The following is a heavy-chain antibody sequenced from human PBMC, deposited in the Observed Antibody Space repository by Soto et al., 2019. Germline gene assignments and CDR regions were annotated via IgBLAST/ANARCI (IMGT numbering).Heavy chain of an antibody. CDR3: ARGECSSTSCYVYYYYGMDV. J-gene: IGHJ6*02. CDR1: GGTFSSYA. CDR2: IIPIFGTA. D-gene: IGHD2-2*01. Sequence: QVQLVQSGAEVKKPGSSVKVSCKASGGTFSSYAISWVRQAPGQGLEWMGGIIPIFGTANYAQKFQGRVTITADESTSTAYMELSSLRSEDTAVYYCARGECSSTSCYVYYYYGMDVWGQGTTVTVSS. V-gene: IGHV1-69*01.